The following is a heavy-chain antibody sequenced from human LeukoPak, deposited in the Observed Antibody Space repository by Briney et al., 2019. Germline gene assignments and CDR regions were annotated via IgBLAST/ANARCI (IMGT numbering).Heavy chain of an antibody. D-gene: IGHD2-15*01. CDR1: GGTFISYA. CDR2: IIPIFGTA. J-gene: IGHJ4*02. V-gene: IGHV1-69*13. Sequence: GASVKVSCKASGGTFISYAISWVRQAPGQGLEWMGGIIPIFGTANYAQKFQGRVTITADESTSTAYMELSSLRSEDTAVYYCARGGWSGPFDYWGQGTLVTVSS. CDR3: ARGGWSGPFDY.